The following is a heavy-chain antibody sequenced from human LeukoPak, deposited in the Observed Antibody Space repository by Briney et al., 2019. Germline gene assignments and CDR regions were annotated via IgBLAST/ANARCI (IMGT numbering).Heavy chain of an antibody. Sequence: GGSLRLSCAASGFTFSSYAMSWVRQAPGKGLEWVAVISYDGSNKYYADSVKGRFTISRDNSKNTLYLQMNSLRAEDTAVYYCAKDQTYYDFWSGYYTGNAGYYYYGMDVWGQGTTVTVSS. J-gene: IGHJ6*02. CDR2: ISYDGSNK. D-gene: IGHD3-3*01. CDR3: AKDQTYYDFWSGYYTGNAGYYYYGMDV. V-gene: IGHV3-30*18. CDR1: GFTFSSYA.